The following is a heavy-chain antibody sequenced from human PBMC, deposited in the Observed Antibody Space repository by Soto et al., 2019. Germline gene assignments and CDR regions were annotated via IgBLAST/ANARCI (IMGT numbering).Heavy chain of an antibody. CDR1: GFAFSTYA. CDR3: AKVTKRAAAGRYEYYKYGMDV. CDR2: ISGSGGSS. D-gene: IGHD6-13*01. Sequence: PGGSLRLSCAASGFAFSTYAMTWVRQAPGKGLEWFSVISGSGGSSYYAASVKGRFTITRDNSKNTLYLQMNGLRAEDTALYYCAKVTKRAAAGRYEYYKYGMDVWGQGTTVTVSS. J-gene: IGHJ6*02. V-gene: IGHV3-23*01.